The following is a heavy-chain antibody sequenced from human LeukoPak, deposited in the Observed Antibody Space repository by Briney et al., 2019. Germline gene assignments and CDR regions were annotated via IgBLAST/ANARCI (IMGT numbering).Heavy chain of an antibody. CDR2: IYYGGST. CDR3: ARKNGYFDY. J-gene: IGHJ4*02. Sequence: PSETLSLTCAASGVPLINYYWSWIRQPPGKGLEWIGYIYYGGSTDYYPSLERRVTISVDTSKNQFCLKLRSVTAADTAVYYCARKNGYFDYWGQGSLVTVSS. CDR1: GVPLINYY. D-gene: IGHD1-1*01. V-gene: IGHV4-59*01.